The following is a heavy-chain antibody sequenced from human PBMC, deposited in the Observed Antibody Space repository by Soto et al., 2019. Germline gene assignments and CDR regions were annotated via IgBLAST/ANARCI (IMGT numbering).Heavy chain of an antibody. CDR1: GGSFSGYY. D-gene: IGHD6-13*01. CDR3: ARAGASRSSNPWFDYYGMDV. CDR2: INHSGST. Sequence: SETLSLTCAVYGGSFSGYYGRWIRQPPGKGLEWIWEINHSGSTKYNPSLKSRVTISVDTSKNQFSPKLSSATAADTAVYYCARAGASRSSNPWFDYYGMDVWGQGTTVTVSS. V-gene: IGHV4-34*01. J-gene: IGHJ6*02.